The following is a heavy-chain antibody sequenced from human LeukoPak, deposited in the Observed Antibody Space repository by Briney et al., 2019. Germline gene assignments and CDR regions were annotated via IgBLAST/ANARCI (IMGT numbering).Heavy chain of an antibody. J-gene: IGHJ4*02. D-gene: IGHD3-16*02. V-gene: IGHV3-7*01. Sequence: GGSLRLSCAASGFTFSSYWMSWVRQAPGKGLEWVANIKKDGSEKYYVDSVKGRFTISRDNSKNTLYLQMNSLRAEDTAVYYCAKAAKDMITFGGVIFNWGQGTLVTVSS. CDR1: GFTFSSYW. CDR3: AKAAKDMITFGGVIFN. CDR2: IKKDGSEK.